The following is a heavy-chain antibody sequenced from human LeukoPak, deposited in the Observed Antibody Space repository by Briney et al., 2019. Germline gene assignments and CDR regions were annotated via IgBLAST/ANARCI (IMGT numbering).Heavy chain of an antibody. CDR3: ASKLTTGN. CDR2: IYSGGTT. D-gene: IGHD4-17*01. CDR1: GSTVSSNY. Sequence: GGSLRLSCLVSGSTVSSNYMSWVRQTPGKGLEWVSVIYSGGTTKYADSVKGRFTIYRDTSKNTLFLQMNSLRVEDTAVYYCASKLTTGNWGQGTLVTVSS. J-gene: IGHJ4*02. V-gene: IGHV3-66*01.